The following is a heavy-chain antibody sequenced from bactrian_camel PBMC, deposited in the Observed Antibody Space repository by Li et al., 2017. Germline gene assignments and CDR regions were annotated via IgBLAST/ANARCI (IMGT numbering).Heavy chain of an antibody. V-gene: IGHV3S1*01. J-gene: IGHJ4*01. CDR1: GFPFSSYA. CDR2: IDSGGRNT. CDR3: TWPPNPSI. Sequence: HVQLVESGGGSVQPGGSQKLSCVASGFPFSSYAMHWKRQTPGKDLDLIATIDSGGRNTWYHAAVKGRFTISRDDAMNTVYPELNNVNTEDAGMYYCTWPPNPSIRGQGTQVTVS.